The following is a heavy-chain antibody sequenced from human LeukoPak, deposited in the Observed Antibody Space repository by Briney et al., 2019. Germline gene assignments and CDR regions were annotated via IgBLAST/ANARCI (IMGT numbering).Heavy chain of an antibody. D-gene: IGHD2-21*02. Sequence: PGGSLRLSCEASGFPLSSYGLHWVRQGPGKGLEWVAYIGYDGGNENYKDSVKGRFSVSRDNTENSLYLQMNSLRAEDTAVYYCARDLSIYCAGDCFSAFDYWGQGILVTVSS. V-gene: IGHV3-30*02. CDR3: ARDLSIYCAGDCFSAFDY. J-gene: IGHJ4*02. CDR1: GFPLSSYG. CDR2: IGYDGGNE.